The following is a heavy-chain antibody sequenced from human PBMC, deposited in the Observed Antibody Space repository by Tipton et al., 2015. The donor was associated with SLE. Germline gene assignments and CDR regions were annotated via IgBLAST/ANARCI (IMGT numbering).Heavy chain of an antibody. CDR3: AREDTPMDDAFDI. CDR1: GGSFSGYY. V-gene: IGHV4-34*01. CDR2: INHSGST. D-gene: IGHD5-18*01. Sequence: TLSLTCAVYGGSFSGYYWSWIRQPPGKGLEWIGEINHSGSTNYNPSLKSRVIISVDTSKNQFSLKLSSVTAADTAAYYCAREDTPMDDAFDIWGQGTMVTVS. J-gene: IGHJ3*02.